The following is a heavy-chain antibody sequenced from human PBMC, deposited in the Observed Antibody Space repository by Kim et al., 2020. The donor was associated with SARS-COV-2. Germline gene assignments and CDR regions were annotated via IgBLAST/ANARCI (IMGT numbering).Heavy chain of an antibody. CDR3: ATRTVTIWGNWFDP. V-gene: IGHV4-61*01. CDR2: IYYSGST. J-gene: IGHJ5*02. CDR1: GGSVSSGSYY. Sequence: SETLSLTCTVSGGSVSSGSYYWSWIRQPPGKGLEWIGYIYYSGSTNYNPSLKSRVTISVDTSKNQFSLKLSSVTAADTAVYYCATRTVTIWGNWFDPWGQGTLVTVSS. D-gene: IGHD4-17*01.